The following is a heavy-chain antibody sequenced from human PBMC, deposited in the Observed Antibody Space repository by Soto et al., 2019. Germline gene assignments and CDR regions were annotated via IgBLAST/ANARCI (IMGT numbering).Heavy chain of an antibody. CDR1: GFTFSSYG. CDR3: AREPPGYCTNGVCPQGFDY. V-gene: IGHV3-33*01. CDR2: IWYDGSNK. D-gene: IGHD2-8*01. Sequence: GGSLRLSCAASGFTFSSYGMHWVRQAPGKGLEWVAVIWYDGSNKYYADSVKGRFTISRENSKNTLYLQMNSLRAEDTAVYYCAREPPGYCTNGVCPQGFDYWGQGTLVTVSS. J-gene: IGHJ4*02.